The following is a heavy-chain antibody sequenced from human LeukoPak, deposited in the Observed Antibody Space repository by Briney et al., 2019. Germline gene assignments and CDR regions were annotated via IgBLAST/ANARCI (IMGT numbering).Heavy chain of an antibody. CDR3: AISYVSSTSFLFDY. CDR1: GYSFTSYW. Sequence: GESLKISCQGSGYSFTSYWIGWVRQTPGKGLEWMGIIYPGDSDTRYSPSFQGQVTISADKSISTAYLQWSSLKASDTAMYYCAISYVSSTSFLFDYWGQGTLVTVSS. V-gene: IGHV5-51*01. J-gene: IGHJ4*02. D-gene: IGHD2-2*01. CDR2: IYPGDSDT.